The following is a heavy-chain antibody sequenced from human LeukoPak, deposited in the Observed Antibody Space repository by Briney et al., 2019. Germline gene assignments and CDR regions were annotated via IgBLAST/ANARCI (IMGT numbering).Heavy chain of an antibody. CDR2: TNPNSGGT. CDR3: ARDGSVLRFLEWFGNYYMDV. J-gene: IGHJ6*03. D-gene: IGHD3-3*01. CDR1: GYTFTGCY. Sequence: ASVKVSCKASGYTFTGCYMHWVRQAPGQGLEWMGWTNPNSGGTNYAQKFQGRVTMTRDTSISTAYMELSRLRSDDTAVYYCARDGSVLRFLEWFGNYYMDVWGKGTTVTVSS. V-gene: IGHV1-2*02.